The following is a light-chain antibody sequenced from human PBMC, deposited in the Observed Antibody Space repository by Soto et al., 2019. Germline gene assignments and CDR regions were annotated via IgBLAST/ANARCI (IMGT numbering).Light chain of an antibody. J-gene: IGKJ4*01. V-gene: IGKV3-11*01. CDR1: QYIDYN. CDR3: QERSGWPLGT. Sequence: VLTQSPATLSLPPGERPTLSCRTSQYIDYNLAWFQQKPGQTPTPLILAASQRAAGVPARFRGSGSGTDFSLTIPSLEPEGFEVYYGQERSGWPLGTFGGLNKVVI. CDR2: AAS.